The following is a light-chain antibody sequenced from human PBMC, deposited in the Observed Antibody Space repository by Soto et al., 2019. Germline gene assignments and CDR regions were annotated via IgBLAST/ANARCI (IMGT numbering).Light chain of an antibody. CDR1: QSVSSN. J-gene: IGKJ5*01. Sequence: EIVMTQSPATLSVSPGERATLSCRASQSVSSNLAWHKQKPGQAPRIIMYDASTRATGIPARFSGSGSGTEFTLTISSLQSEDFAVYYGQQRSSWPPTFGQGTRLEIK. CDR3: QQRSSWPPT. CDR2: DAS. V-gene: IGKV3-15*01.